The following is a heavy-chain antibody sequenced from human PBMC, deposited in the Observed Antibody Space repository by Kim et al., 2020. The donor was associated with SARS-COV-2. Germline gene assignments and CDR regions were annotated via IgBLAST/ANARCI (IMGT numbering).Heavy chain of an antibody. CDR3: ARDPGGYGVDY. J-gene: IGHJ4*02. CDR2: ISSSSSTI. Sequence: GGSLRLSCAASGFTFSSYSMNWVRQAPGKGLEWVSYISSSSSTIYYADSVKGRFTISRDNAKNSLYLQMNSLRAEDTAVYYCARDPGGYGVDYWGQGTLVTVSS. CDR1: GFTFSSYS. V-gene: IGHV3-48*04. D-gene: IGHD4-17*01.